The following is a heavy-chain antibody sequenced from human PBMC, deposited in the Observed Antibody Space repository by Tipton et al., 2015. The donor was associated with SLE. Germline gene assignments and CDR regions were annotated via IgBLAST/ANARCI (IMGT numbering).Heavy chain of an antibody. J-gene: IGHJ5*02. CDR2: IHYSETIHYSGST. D-gene: IGHD1-26*01. CDR3: ARLWGPSDSYKRFDP. Sequence: LRLSCSVSGASISTTSYLWGWIRQPPGKGLEWIGTIHYSETIHYSGSTYLNPSRKSRVTISVDTSKNHFSLNLNSVTAADTAVYFCARLWGPSDSYKRFDPWGQVTLVAVS. CDR1: GASISTTSYL. V-gene: IGHV4-39*07.